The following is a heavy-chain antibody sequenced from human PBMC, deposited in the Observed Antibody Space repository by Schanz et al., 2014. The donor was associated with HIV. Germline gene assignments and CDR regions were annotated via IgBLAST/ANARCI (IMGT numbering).Heavy chain of an antibody. CDR3: ARDRLHPGNGMDV. CDR2: IWNDGSNT. CDR1: GFTFSDYG. V-gene: IGHV3-33*01. J-gene: IGHJ6*02. Sequence: QVQLVESGGGVVQPGRSLRLSCAASGFTFSDYGMHWVRQAPGKGLEWVAVIWNDGSNTFYADSVKGRFTISRDNSKKTVFLQMNNLRAEETAVYYCARDRLHPGNGMDVWGQGTTVTVSS. D-gene: IGHD4-4*01.